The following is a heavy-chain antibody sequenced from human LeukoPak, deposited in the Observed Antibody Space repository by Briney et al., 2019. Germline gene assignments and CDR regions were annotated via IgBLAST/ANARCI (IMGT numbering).Heavy chain of an antibody. D-gene: IGHD3-3*01. CDR3: ARGRITIFGVVPKHYYYYMDV. V-gene: IGHV4-38-2*02. CDR2: INHSGST. CDR1: GYSISSGYY. Sequence: PSETLSLTCTVSGYSISSGYYWGWIRQPPGKGLEWIGEINHSGSTNYNPSLKSRVTISVDTSKNQFSLKLSSVTAADTAVYYCARGRITIFGVVPKHYYYYMDVWGKGTTVTVSS. J-gene: IGHJ6*03.